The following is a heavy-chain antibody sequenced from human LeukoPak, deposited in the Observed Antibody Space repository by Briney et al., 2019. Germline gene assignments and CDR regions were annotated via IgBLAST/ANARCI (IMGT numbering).Heavy chain of an antibody. Sequence: GGSLRLSCAASGFIFSSYGMHWVRQAPGKGLEWVAVIWYDGSNKYYADSMKGRFTISRDNSKNTLYLQMNSLRVEDTAVYYCARGYLSSGWHRLGYWGQGTLVTVSS. CDR1: GFIFSSYG. CDR3: ARGYLSSGWHRLGY. CDR2: IWYDGSNK. D-gene: IGHD6-19*01. V-gene: IGHV3-33*01. J-gene: IGHJ4*02.